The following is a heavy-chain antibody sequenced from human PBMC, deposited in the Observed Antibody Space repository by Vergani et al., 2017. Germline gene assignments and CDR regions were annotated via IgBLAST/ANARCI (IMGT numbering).Heavy chain of an antibody. Sequence: EVQLVESGGGLVKPGGSLRLSCAASGFTFSSYSMNWVRQAPGKGLEWVSSISSSGTYIYYADSVKGRFTISRDTAKTSLYLQMNSRRAEDTAVYYCARDAGNTWDYFDYWGQGTLVTVSS. V-gene: IGHV3-21*01. D-gene: IGHD4-23*01. J-gene: IGHJ4*02. CDR1: GFTFSSYS. CDR2: ISSSGTYI. CDR3: ARDAGNTWDYFDY.